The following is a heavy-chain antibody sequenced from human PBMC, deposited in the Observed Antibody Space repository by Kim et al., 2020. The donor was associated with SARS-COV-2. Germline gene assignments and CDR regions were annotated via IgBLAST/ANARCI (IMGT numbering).Heavy chain of an antibody. CDR2: ISAGGSS. V-gene: IGHV3-23*01. D-gene: IGHD3-10*01. CDR3: AKGYSNSGTSRGMDV. Sequence: GGSLRLSCAASGFTFSNYAMAWVRQAPGKGLERVSTISAGGSSYYADSVKGRFTISRDNSRDTLYLQMNSLRAEDTAVYYCAKGYSNSGTSRGMDVWGQGTTVSVSS. CDR1: GFTFSNYA. J-gene: IGHJ6*02.